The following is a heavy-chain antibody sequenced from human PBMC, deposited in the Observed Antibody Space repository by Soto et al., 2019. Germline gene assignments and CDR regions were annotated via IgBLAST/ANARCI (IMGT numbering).Heavy chain of an antibody. CDR3: EVGGFGELIWFDP. D-gene: IGHD3-10*01. Sequence: ASVKVSCKASGGTFSSYTISWVRQAPGQGLEWMGRIIPILGIANYAQKFQGRVTITADKSTSTAYMELSSLRSEDTAVYYCEVGGFGELIWFDPWGQGTLVTVSS. J-gene: IGHJ5*02. CDR2: IIPILGIA. V-gene: IGHV1-69*02. CDR1: GGTFSSYT.